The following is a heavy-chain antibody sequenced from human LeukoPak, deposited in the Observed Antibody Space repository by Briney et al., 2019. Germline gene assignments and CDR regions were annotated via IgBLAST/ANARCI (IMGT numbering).Heavy chain of an antibody. D-gene: IGHD3-10*01. CDR1: GYTFTSYG. CDR3: ARDRIWFGGGGRDYYYYYMDV. V-gene: IGHV1-18*01. Sequence: ASVKVSCKASGYTFTSYGISWVRQAPGQGLEWMGWISAYNGNTNYAQKLQGRVTMTTDTSTSTAYMELRSLRSDDTAVYYCARDRIWFGGGGRDYYYYYMDVWGKGTTVTISS. CDR2: ISAYNGNT. J-gene: IGHJ6*03.